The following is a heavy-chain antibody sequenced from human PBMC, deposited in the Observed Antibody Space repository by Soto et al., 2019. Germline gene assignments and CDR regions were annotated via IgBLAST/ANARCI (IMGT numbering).Heavy chain of an antibody. D-gene: IGHD3-3*01. CDR2: VSGDGSST. CDR3: AREDYDFLSGYQVLRYYYGMDV. J-gene: IGHJ6*04. CDR1: GFTFSSSW. Sequence: PGGSLRLSCAASGFTFSSSWMHWVRQAPGKGLVWVSRVSGDGSSTNYADSVKGRFTISRDNAKNTLYLQMNSLRAEDTAVYYCAREDYDFLSGYQVLRYYYGMDVCGTGPTRTVSS. V-gene: IGHV3-74*01.